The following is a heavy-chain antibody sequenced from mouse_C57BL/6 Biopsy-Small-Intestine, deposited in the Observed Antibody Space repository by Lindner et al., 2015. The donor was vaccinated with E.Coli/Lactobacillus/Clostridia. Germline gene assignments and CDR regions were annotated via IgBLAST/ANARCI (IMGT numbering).Heavy chain of an antibody. V-gene: IGHV1-82*01. CDR1: GYAFSSSW. D-gene: IGHD1-1*01. CDR2: IYPGDGDT. J-gene: IGHJ1*03. CDR3: ARKGYYYGSSPDWYFDV. Sequence: VQLQESGPELVKPGASVKISCKASGYAFSSSWMNWVKQRPGKGLEWIGRIYPGDGDTNYNGKFKGKATLTADKSSSTAYMQLSSLTSEDSAVYFCARKGYYYGSSPDWYFDVWGTGTTVTVSS.